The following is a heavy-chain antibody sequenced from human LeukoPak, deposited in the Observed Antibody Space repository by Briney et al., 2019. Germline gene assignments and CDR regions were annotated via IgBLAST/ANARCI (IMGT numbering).Heavy chain of an antibody. D-gene: IGHD3-10*01. V-gene: IGHV1-69*04. CDR3: ASVSGGMYGSGSYRPPDY. Sequence: SVKVSCKASGGTFSSYAISWVRQAPGQGLEWMGRIIPILGIANYAQKFQGRVTITADKSTSTAYMELSSLRSEDTAVYYCASVSGGMYGSGSYRPPDYWGQGTLVTVSS. J-gene: IGHJ4*02. CDR1: GGTFSSYA. CDR2: IIPILGIA.